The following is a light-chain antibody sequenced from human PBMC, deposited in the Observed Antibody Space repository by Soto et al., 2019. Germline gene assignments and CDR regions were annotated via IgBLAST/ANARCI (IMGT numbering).Light chain of an antibody. V-gene: IGLV2-23*02. CDR1: SSDVVSYYF. Sequence: QSVLTQPASVSGSPGQSITISCTGTSSDVVSYYFVSWYQQHPGKAPKLMIYEFNKRPSGISGRFSGSTSGNTASLTISGLQAEDEADYYCCSSADSSTPHVFGTGTKVTVL. CDR3: CSSADSSTPHV. J-gene: IGLJ1*01. CDR2: EFN.